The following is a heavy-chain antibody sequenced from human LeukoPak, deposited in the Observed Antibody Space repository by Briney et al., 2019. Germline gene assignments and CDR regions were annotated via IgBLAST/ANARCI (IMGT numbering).Heavy chain of an antibody. CDR3: ARHYYYGSGSYNFDY. CDR2: IYSGGNT. Sequence: TGGSLRLSCAASGSTVSSNYMSWVRQAPGKGLEWVSVIYSGGNTYYADSVKGRFTISRDNSKNTLYLQMNSLRAEDTAVYYCARHYYYGSGSYNFDYWGQGTLVTVSS. D-gene: IGHD3-10*01. CDR1: GSTVSSNY. V-gene: IGHV3-53*01. J-gene: IGHJ4*02.